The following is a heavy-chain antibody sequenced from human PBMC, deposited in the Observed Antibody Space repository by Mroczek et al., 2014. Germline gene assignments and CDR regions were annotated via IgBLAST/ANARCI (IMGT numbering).Heavy chain of an antibody. CDR3: ARGRRYQLPVGNWFDP. CDR2: INHSGST. D-gene: IGHD2-2*01. CDR1: GGSFSGYY. J-gene: IGHJ5*02. Sequence: QVQLQQWGAGLLKPSETLSLTCAVYGGSFSGYYWSWIRQPPGKGLEWIGEINHSGSTNYNPSLKSRVTISVDTSKNQFSLKLSSVTAADTAVYYCARGRRYQLPVGNWFDPWGQGTLVTVSS. V-gene: IGHV4-34*01.